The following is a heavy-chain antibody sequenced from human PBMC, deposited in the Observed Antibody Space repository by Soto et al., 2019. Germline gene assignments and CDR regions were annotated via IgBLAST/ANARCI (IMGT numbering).Heavy chain of an antibody. CDR1: GDTVSSKSAT. D-gene: IGHD2-15*01. CDR3: PGYAQREAGPFGY. Sequence: PSQTLSLTCAIPGDTVSSKSATWNWIRQSPSRGLEWLGRSYYRSQWYSDYALSLKIRITINPDTTKNQFSLHLNSVTPEDTAVCYGPGYAQREAGPFGYSGEGTLVAV. J-gene: IGHJ4*02. CDR2: SYYRSQWYS. V-gene: IGHV6-1*01.